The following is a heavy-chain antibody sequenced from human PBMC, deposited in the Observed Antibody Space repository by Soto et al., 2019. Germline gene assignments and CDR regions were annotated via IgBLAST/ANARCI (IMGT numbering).Heavy chain of an antibody. D-gene: IGHD2-15*01. J-gene: IGHJ5*02. Sequence: SETLSLTCAVSGGSISSGGYSWIWIRQPPGKGLEWIGYIYHSGSTYYNPSLKSRVTISVDTSKNQFSLKLSSVTAADTAVYCSGGSCSFDPWGQGTLVTVSS. CDR2: IYHSGST. CDR3: GGSCSFDP. V-gene: IGHV4-30-2*02. CDR1: GGSISSGGYS.